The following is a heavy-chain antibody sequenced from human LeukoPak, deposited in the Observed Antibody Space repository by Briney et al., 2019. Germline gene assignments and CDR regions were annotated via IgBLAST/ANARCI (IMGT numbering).Heavy chain of an antibody. CDR1: GGSISSYY. D-gene: IGHD3-10*01. J-gene: IGHJ4*02. CDR3: ARHRPYSGAGTIDY. CDR2: IYYSGST. V-gene: IGHV4-59*08. Sequence: SETLSLTCTVSGGSISSYYRSWIRQPPGKGLEWIGYIYYSGSTNYNPSLKSRVTISVDTSKNQFSLKLSSVTAADTAVYYCARHRPYSGAGTIDYWGQGTLVTVSS.